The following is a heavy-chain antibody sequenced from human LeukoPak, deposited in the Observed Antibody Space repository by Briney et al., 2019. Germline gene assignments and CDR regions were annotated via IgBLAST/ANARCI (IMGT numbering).Heavy chain of an antibody. J-gene: IGHJ4*02. Sequence: SVNVSRKASRLTLTRFAVQWVGQARGQRLEGIGWIVVGSGNTNYAQMLQERVTITRDMSTSTAYMEVISLRSEDTAVYYCAGGNYYDSSGYYYWGQGTLVTVSS. CDR3: AGGNYYDSSGYYY. D-gene: IGHD3-22*01. CDR1: RLTLTRFA. CDR2: IVVGSGNT. V-gene: IGHV1-58*01.